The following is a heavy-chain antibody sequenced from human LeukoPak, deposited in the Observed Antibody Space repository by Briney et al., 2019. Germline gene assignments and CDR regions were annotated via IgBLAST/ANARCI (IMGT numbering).Heavy chain of an antibody. D-gene: IGHD3-3*01. CDR2: IKQDGSEK. J-gene: IGHJ4*02. CDR3: AKFIPSDYDFWSGYPYYFDY. Sequence: GGSLRLSCATSGFTFSSYWMSWVRQAPGKGLEWVANIKQDGSEKYYVDSVKGRFTISRDNSKNTLYLQMNSLRAEDTAVYYCAKFIPSDYDFWSGYPYYFDYWGQGTLVTVSS. V-gene: IGHV3-7*03. CDR1: GFTFSSYW.